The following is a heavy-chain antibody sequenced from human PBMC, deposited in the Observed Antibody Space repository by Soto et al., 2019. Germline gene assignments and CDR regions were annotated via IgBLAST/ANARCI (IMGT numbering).Heavy chain of an antibody. CDR2: IYYTGST. CDR3: VRGHTPGSAWHINT. D-gene: IGHD6-19*01. J-gene: IGHJ5*02. CDR1: GGSFSGYY. V-gene: IGHV4-34*01. Sequence: SETLSLTCAVYGGSFSGYYWSWIRQPPGKGLEWIGNIYYTGSTYYSPSLSSRVTISVDTSKNQFSLRLSSVTAADTAVYYCVRGHTPGSAWHINTWGQGTLVTVSS.